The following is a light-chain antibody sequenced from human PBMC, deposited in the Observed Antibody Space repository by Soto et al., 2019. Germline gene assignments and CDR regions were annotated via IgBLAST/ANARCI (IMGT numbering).Light chain of an antibody. CDR3: QQYGSSPLT. J-gene: IGKJ4*01. V-gene: IGKV3-20*01. CDR1: QIIANN. CDR2: GAS. Sequence: EIVMMQSPATLSVSPGERATLSCRASQIIANNLAWYQQKPGQAPRLLIYGASSRATGIPDRFSGTGSGTDFTLTISRLEPEDFAVYYCQQYGSSPLTFGGGTKVDIK.